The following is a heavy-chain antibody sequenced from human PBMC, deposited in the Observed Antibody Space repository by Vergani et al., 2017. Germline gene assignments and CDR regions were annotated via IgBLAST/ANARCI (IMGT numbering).Heavy chain of an antibody. D-gene: IGHD2-15*01. CDR2: ISSSSSTI. V-gene: IGHV3-48*04. CDR3: AREGGSAAFSRRRAAGPYHDAFDI. Sequence: EVQLVESGVGLVQPGGSLRLSCAASGFTFSSYSMNWVRQAPGKGLEWVSYISSSSSTIYYADSVKGRFTISRDNAKNALYLQMNSLRAEDTAVYYCAREGGSAAFSRRRAAGPYHDAFDIWGQGTMVTVSS. J-gene: IGHJ3*02. CDR1: GFTFSSYS.